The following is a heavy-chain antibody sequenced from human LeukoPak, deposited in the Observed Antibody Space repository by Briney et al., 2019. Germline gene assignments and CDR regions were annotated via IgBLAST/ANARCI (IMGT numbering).Heavy chain of an antibody. V-gene: IGHV4-34*01. D-gene: IGHD3-22*01. J-gene: IGHJ3*02. CDR2: INHSGST. Sequence: PSETLSLTCAVYGGSFSGYYWSWIRQPPGKGLEWIGEINHSGSTNYNPSLKSRVTISVDTSKNQFSLKLSSVTAADTAVYYCARGRKWLLHAFDIWGQGTMVTVSS. CDR1: GGSFSGYY. CDR3: ARGRKWLLHAFDI.